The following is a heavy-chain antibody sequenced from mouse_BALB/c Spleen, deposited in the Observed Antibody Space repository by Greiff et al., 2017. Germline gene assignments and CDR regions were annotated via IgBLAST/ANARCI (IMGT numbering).Heavy chain of an antibody. V-gene: IGHV3-8*02. CDR2: ISYSGST. D-gene: IGHD2-1*01. CDR1: GDSITSGY. Sequence: EVQLQESGPSLVKPSQTLSLTCSVTGDSITSGYWNWIRKFPGNKLEYMGYISYSGSTYYNPSLKSRISITRDTSKNQYYLQLNSVTTEDTATYYCARYSPYLLGYAMDYWGQGTSVTVSS. J-gene: IGHJ4*01. CDR3: ARYSPYLLGYAMDY.